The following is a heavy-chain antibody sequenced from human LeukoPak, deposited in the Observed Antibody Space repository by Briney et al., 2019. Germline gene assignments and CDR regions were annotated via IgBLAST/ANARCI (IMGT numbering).Heavy chain of an antibody. V-gene: IGHV4-34*01. Sequence: SETLSLTCAVYGGSFSSYYWSWIRQPPGKGLEWIGEINHSGSTNYNPSLKSRVTISVDTSKNQFSLKLSSVTAADTAVYYCARDTHQEPFDYWGQGTLVTVSS. CDR2: INHSGST. D-gene: IGHD1-26*01. CDR1: GGSFSSYY. J-gene: IGHJ4*02. CDR3: ARDTHQEPFDY.